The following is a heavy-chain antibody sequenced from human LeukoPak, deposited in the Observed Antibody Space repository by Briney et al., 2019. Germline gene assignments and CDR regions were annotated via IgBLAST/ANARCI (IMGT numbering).Heavy chain of an antibody. Sequence: SETLSLTCAVSGGSISSSNWWSWVRHPPGKGLEWIGESYHSGSTNYNPSHKSRITISVDKSKNQFSLKLSSVTAADTAVYYCARQVVAAAGTFDPWGQGTLVTVSS. CDR2: SYHSGST. D-gene: IGHD6-13*01. CDR3: ARQVVAAAGTFDP. J-gene: IGHJ5*02. V-gene: IGHV4-4*02. CDR1: GGSISSSNW.